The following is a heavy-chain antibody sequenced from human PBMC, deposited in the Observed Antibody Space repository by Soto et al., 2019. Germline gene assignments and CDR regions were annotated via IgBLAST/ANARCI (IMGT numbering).Heavy chain of an antibody. CDR3: ASTFGVYGSGTAPFDP. CDR1: GGTFSSYA. J-gene: IGHJ5*02. D-gene: IGHD3-10*01. Sequence: QVQLVQSGAEVKKPGSSVKVSCKASGGTFSSYAISWVRQAPGQGLEWMGGIIPIFGTANYAQKFQGRVTITXXEXTXXGYMELISLRPEDTAVYYCASTFGVYGSGTAPFDPWGQGTLVTVSS. V-gene: IGHV1-69*05. CDR2: IIPIFGTA.